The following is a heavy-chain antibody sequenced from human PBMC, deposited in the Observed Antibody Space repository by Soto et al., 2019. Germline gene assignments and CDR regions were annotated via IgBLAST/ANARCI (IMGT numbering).Heavy chain of an antibody. Sequence: VGSLRLSCPASGFNFRSYWTHWVRQAPGKGLEWVSSLSSSSSYIYYADSVKGRFTISRDNAKNSLYLQMNSLRAEDTAVYYCARDVCSGGSCYLDAFDIWGQGTMVTVSS. V-gene: IGHV3-21*01. J-gene: IGHJ3*02. CDR1: GFNFRSYW. D-gene: IGHD2-15*01. CDR2: LSSSSSYI. CDR3: ARDVCSGGSCYLDAFDI.